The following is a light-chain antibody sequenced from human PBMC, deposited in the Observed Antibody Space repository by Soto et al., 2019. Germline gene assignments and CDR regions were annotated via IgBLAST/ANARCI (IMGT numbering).Light chain of an antibody. CDR2: GAY. J-gene: IGKJ1*01. V-gene: IGKV3-20*01. CDR3: QQYGTSPRT. Sequence: EIVLTQSPGTLSLSPGERATLSCRASQSVISSYFAWYQQKPGQAPRLLIYGAYTRATCIPDRFSGSGSGTDFTLTISRLEPEDFAVYYCQQYGTSPRTFGQGTKVEIK. CDR1: QSVISSY.